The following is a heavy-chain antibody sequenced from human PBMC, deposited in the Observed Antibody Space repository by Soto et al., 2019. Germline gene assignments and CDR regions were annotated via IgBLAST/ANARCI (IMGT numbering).Heavy chain of an antibody. D-gene: IGHD2-15*01. CDR2: IYPGDSDT. CDR1: GYSFTSYW. Sequence: GESLKISCKGSGYSFTSYWIGWVRQMPGKGLEWMGIIYPGDSDTRYSPYFQGQVTISAAKSISTAYLQWSSLKASDTAMYYCARPDCSGGSCRLLDAFDIWGQGTMVTVSS. J-gene: IGHJ3*02. CDR3: ARPDCSGGSCRLLDAFDI. V-gene: IGHV5-51*01.